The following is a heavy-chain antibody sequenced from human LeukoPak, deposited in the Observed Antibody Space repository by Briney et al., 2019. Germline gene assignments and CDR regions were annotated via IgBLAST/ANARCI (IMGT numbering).Heavy chain of an antibody. CDR3: AREGSSSWYVDY. CDR1: GFTFSSYG. Sequence: GRSLRLSCAASGFTFSSYGMHWVRQAPGKGLKWVAVIWYDGSNKYYADSVKGRFTISRDNAKNSLYLQMNSLRAEDTAVYYCAREGSSSWYVDYWGQGTLVTVSS. D-gene: IGHD6-13*01. V-gene: IGHV3-33*01. J-gene: IGHJ4*02. CDR2: IWYDGSNK.